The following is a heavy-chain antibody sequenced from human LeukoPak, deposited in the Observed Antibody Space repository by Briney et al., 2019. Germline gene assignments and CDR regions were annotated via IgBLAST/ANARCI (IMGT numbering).Heavy chain of an antibody. CDR3: ARGSALVTPSTLDY. CDR2: INSDGSTT. CDR1: GFTFSSYA. Sequence: PGGSLRLSCAASGFTFSSYAMHWVRHAPGKGLVWVSRINSDGSTTNYADSVRGRFTISRDNAKNTLYLQMSSLRAEDTAVYYCARGSALVTPSTLDYWGQGTLVTVSS. V-gene: IGHV3-74*01. J-gene: IGHJ4*02. D-gene: IGHD4-23*01.